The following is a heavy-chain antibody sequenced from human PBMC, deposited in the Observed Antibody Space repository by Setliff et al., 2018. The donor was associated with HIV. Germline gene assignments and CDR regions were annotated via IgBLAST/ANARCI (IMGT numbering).Heavy chain of an antibody. CDR2: ISSSDTTI. Sequence: PGGSLRLSCAASGFTFSSYSMNWVRQTPGKGLEWVSYISSSDTTIYYADSVKGRFTISRDNAKNSLYLQMNSLRAEDTAVYYCARGWFDSWGQGTLVTVSS. J-gene: IGHJ5*01. V-gene: IGHV3-48*04. CDR1: GFTFSSYS. CDR3: ARGWFDS.